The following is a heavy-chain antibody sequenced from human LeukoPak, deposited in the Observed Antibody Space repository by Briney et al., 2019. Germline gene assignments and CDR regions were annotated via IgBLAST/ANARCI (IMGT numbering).Heavy chain of an antibody. Sequence: SETLSLTCTVSGGSISSYNWSWIRQPPGKGLEWIGYIYYSGSTNYNPSLKSRVTISVDTSKNQFSLKLSSVTAADTAVYYCARTGIVVVPAADDAFDIWGQGTMVTVSS. J-gene: IGHJ3*02. D-gene: IGHD2-2*01. CDR2: IYYSGST. V-gene: IGHV4-59*01. CDR3: ARTGIVVVPAADDAFDI. CDR1: GGSISSYN.